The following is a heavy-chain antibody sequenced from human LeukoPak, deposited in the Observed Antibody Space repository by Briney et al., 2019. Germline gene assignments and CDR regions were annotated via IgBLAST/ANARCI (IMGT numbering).Heavy chain of an antibody. Sequence: GGSLRLSCAASGFTFSSYSMNWVRQAPGKGLEWVSSISSSSGYIYYADSVKGRFTISRDNAKNSLYLQMNSLRAEDTAVYYCAALDSSVHWVYYYYGMDVWGQGTTVTVSS. CDR3: AALDSSVHWVYYYYGMDV. J-gene: IGHJ6*02. V-gene: IGHV3-21*01. CDR2: ISSSSGYI. CDR1: GFTFSSYS. D-gene: IGHD3-22*01.